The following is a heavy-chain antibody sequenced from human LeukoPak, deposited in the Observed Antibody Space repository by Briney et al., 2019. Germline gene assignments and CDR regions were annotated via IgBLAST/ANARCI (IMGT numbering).Heavy chain of an antibody. CDR1: GFTFSSYS. Sequence: GGSLRLSCAASGFTFSSYSMNWVRQAPGKGLEWVSYISNSSSTIYYADSVKGRFTISRDNAKNSLYLQMNSLRAEDTAVYYCARDTSGSDYWGQGTLVTVSS. J-gene: IGHJ4*02. CDR2: ISNSSSTI. D-gene: IGHD3-10*01. CDR3: ARDTSGSDY. V-gene: IGHV3-48*01.